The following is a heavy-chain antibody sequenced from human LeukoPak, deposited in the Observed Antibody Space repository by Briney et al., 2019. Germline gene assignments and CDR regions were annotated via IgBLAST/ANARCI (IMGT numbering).Heavy chain of an antibody. CDR2: IIPVLGIA. CDR3: ARDQAVAGTVDY. J-gene: IGHJ4*02. Sequence: GASVKVSCKASGGTFSSYGISWVRQAPGQGLEWMGRIIPVLGIANYAQKFQGRVTISADKSTSTAYMELSSLRSEDTAVYYCARDQAVAGTVDYWGQGTLVTVSS. V-gene: IGHV1-69*04. D-gene: IGHD6-19*01. CDR1: GGTFSSYG.